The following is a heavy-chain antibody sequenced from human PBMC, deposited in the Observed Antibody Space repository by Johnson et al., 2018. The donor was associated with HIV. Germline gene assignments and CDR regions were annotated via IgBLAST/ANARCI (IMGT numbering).Heavy chain of an antibody. CDR3: ARDPITPYERGPDAFDV. Sequence: VQLVESGGGLVQSGGSLRLSCAASGFTFSDHYMDWVRQAPGKGLEWVGRSRNKANTYTTEYAASVKGRFTISRDDSKNSLYLQMNSLRVEDTAVYYCARDPITPYERGPDAFDVWGQGTVVTVSS. D-gene: IGHD2-21*01. J-gene: IGHJ3*01. V-gene: IGHV3-72*01. CDR2: SRNKANTYTT. CDR1: GFTFSDHY.